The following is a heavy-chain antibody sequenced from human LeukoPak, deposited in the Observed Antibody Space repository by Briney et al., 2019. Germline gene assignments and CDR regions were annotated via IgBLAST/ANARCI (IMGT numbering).Heavy chain of an antibody. D-gene: IGHD5/OR15-5a*01. CDR3: ARVSHLVYSD. CDR2: INHSGST. J-gene: IGHJ4*02. Sequence: SETLSLTCAVYGGSFSGYYWSWIRQPPGKGLEWIGEINHSGSTNYNPSLKSRVTISVDTSKNQFSLKLSSVTAADTAVYYCARVSHLVYSDWGQGTLVTVSS. CDR1: GGSFSGYY. V-gene: IGHV4-34*01.